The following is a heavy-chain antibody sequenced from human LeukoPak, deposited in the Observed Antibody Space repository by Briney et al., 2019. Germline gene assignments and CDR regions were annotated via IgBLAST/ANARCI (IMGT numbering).Heavy chain of an antibody. CDR1: GGSISSYY. CDR2: IYYSGNT. Sequence: PSETLSLTCTVSGGSISSYYWSRIRQPPGKGLEWIGYIYYSGNTHYNPSLESRATISVDTSKNQFSLKLSSVTATDTTVYYCARDLPRSGRDAFDIWGQGTMVTVSS. V-gene: IGHV4-59*01. J-gene: IGHJ3*02. CDR3: ARDLPRSGRDAFDI. D-gene: IGHD3-10*01.